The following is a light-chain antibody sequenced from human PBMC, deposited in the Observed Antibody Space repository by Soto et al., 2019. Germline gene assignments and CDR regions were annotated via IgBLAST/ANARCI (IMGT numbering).Light chain of an antibody. CDR2: DAS. Sequence: DIQMTQSPSTLSASVGDRVTITCRASQSISSWLAWYQQKLGRAPRLLIYDASSLESGVPSRFSGSGYGTEFTLTISSLQPDDSATYYCQQYNTYSSLTFGGGTKVDIK. CDR3: QQYNTYSSLT. J-gene: IGKJ4*01. CDR1: QSISSW. V-gene: IGKV1-5*01.